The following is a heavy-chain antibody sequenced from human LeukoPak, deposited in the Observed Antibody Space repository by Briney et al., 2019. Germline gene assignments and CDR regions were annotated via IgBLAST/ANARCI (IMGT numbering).Heavy chain of an antibody. CDR3: ARAGRWLQLSVGAFDI. CDR2: ISYDGSNK. D-gene: IGHD5-24*01. V-gene: IGHV3-30-3*01. Sequence: GGSLRLSCAASGFTFSSYAMHWVRQAPGKGLEWVAVISYDGSNKYYADSVKGRFTISRDNSKNTLYLQMNSLRAEDTAVYYCARAGRWLQLSVGAFDIWGQGTMVTVSS. CDR1: GFTFSSYA. J-gene: IGHJ3*02.